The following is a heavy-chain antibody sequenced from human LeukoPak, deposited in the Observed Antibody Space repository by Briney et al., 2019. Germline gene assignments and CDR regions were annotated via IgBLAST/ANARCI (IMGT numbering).Heavy chain of an antibody. CDR1: GFSFSSYA. D-gene: IGHD2/OR15-2a*01. CDR2: ISGSGGTT. Sequence: GGSLGLSCAASGFSFSSYAMNWVRQAPGKGLEFVSSISGSGGTTYYADSVKGRLTISRDNSKNTLYLQMNTLRAEDTAIYYCAKDRQSQFRFYYFDYWGQGTLVTVSS. V-gene: IGHV3-23*01. J-gene: IGHJ4*02. CDR3: AKDRQSQFRFYYFDY.